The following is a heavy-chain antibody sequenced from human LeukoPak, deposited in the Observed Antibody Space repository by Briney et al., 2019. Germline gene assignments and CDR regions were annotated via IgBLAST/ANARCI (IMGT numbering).Heavy chain of an antibody. Sequence: GWSLILSCSASGFTFSSHGMHWVRQAPGMGLDWLAVISYDGSDKYYADSVKGRFTISRDNSKNTLYLQMNSLRAEDTAVYYCAKRRTVDTAMVTHYYGMDVWGQGTTVTVSS. D-gene: IGHD5-18*01. CDR3: AKRRTVDTAMVTHYYGMDV. V-gene: IGHV3-30*18. CDR2: ISYDGSDK. CDR1: GFTFSSHG. J-gene: IGHJ6*02.